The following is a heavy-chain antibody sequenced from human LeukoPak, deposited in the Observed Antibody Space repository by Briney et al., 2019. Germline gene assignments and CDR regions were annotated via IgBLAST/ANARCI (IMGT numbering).Heavy chain of an antibody. D-gene: IGHD4-23*01. CDR2: IYYTGST. V-gene: IGHV4-30-4*01. J-gene: IGHJ4*02. CDR1: GGSISSGDYY. CDR3: ARASLRWSLYYFDY. Sequence: SQTLSLTCTVSGGSISSGDYYWSWIRQPPGKGLEWIGYIYYTGSTSYNPSLKSRLTISLDTSKNQFSLKLSSVTAADTAVYYCARASLRWSLYYFDYWGLGTLVTVSS.